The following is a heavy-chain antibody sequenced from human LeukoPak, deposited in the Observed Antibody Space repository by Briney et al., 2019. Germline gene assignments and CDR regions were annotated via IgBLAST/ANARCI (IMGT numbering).Heavy chain of an antibody. CDR3: ARGPNWNDSPRWIHYFDY. J-gene: IGHJ4*02. D-gene: IGHD1-20*01. CDR2: IYYSGST. CDR1: GGSFSGYY. Sequence: PSETLSLTCAVYGGSFSGYYWSWIRQPPGKGLEWIGYIYYSGSTNYNPSLKSRVTISVDTSKNQFSLKLSSVTAADTAVYYCARGPNWNDSPRWIHYFDYWGQGTLVTVSS. V-gene: IGHV4-59*01.